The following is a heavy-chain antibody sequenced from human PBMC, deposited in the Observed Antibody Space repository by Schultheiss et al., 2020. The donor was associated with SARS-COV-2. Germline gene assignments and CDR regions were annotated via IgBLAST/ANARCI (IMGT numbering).Heavy chain of an antibody. CDR3: ARDGRSWYGPDNWFDP. CDR1: GFTFSSYA. CDR2: ISWNSGSI. D-gene: IGHD6-13*01. J-gene: IGHJ5*02. V-gene: IGHV3-20*04. Sequence: GGSLRLSCAASGFTFSSYAMSWVRQAPGKGLEWVSGISWNSGSIGYADSVKGRFTISRDNAKNSLYLQMNSLRAEDTAVYYCARDGRSWYGPDNWFDPWGQGTLVTVSS.